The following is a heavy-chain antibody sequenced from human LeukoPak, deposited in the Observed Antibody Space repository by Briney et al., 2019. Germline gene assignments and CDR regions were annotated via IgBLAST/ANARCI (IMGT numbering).Heavy chain of an antibody. CDR1: GGSISSYY. CDR3: ARDGYDSSGYYPDY. V-gene: IGHV4-4*07. J-gene: IGHJ4*02. CDR2: IYTSGST. D-gene: IGHD3-22*01. Sequence: PSETLSLTCTVSGGSISSYYWSWIRQPAGKGLEWIGRIYTSGSTNYNPSLKSRVTMSVDTSKNQFSLKLSSVTAADTAVYYCARDGYDSSGYYPDYWGQGTLVTVSS.